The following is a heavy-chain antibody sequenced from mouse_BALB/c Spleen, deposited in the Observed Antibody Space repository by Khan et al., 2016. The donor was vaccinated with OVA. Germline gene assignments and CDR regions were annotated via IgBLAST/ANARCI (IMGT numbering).Heavy chain of an antibody. J-gene: IGHJ3*01. V-gene: IGHV1-20*01. CDR1: GYSFTLYY. CDR2: VNPNTDNI. Sequence: EVQLLESGPDLVKPGASVKISCKASGYSFTLYYMSWVKQSHGKSLEWIGRVNPNTDNINYNQEFKGKAILTVDKSSNTAYMELRSLTSEDSAVYLCARGYDWFASWGQGTLVTVSA. D-gene: IGHD2-14*01. CDR3: ARGYDWFAS.